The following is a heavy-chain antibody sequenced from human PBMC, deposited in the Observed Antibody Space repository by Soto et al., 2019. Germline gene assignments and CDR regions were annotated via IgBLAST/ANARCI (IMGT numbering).Heavy chain of an antibody. V-gene: IGHV3-72*01. D-gene: IGHD1-1*01. J-gene: IGHJ4*02. CDR1: GFTFSDHY. Sequence: EVQLVESGGGLVQPGGSLRLSCAVSGFTFSDHYMDWVRQAPGKGLEWVGRSRNKANSYTTEYVASVKGRFTISRDDSENSLYLQMDSLKTEDTAVYFCIRPMTGTTRGFDYWGRGTLVTVSS. CDR2: SRNKANSYTT. CDR3: IRPMTGTTRGFDY.